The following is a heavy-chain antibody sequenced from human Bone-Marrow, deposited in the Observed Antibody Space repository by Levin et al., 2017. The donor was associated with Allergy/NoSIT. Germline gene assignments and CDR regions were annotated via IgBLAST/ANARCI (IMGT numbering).Heavy chain of an antibody. CDR3: ARGGIIIN. CDR1: GFNFSTYW. CDR2: INQHATEK. V-gene: IGHV3-7*04. J-gene: IGHJ4*02. D-gene: IGHD3-10*01. Sequence: GESLKISCAASGFNFSTYWMTWVRQAPGKGLEWVANINQHATEKNYLDSVKGRFTISRDNAKTSLYLQMRSLKAEDTALYYCARGGIIINWGQGTLVTVSS.